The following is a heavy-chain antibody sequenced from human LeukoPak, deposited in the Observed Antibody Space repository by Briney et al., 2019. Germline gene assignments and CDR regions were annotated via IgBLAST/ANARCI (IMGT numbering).Heavy chain of an antibody. CDR2: IYSGGSP. V-gene: IGHV3-66*01. Sequence: GGSLRLSCAASGFTVSSNYMSWVRQAPGKGLEWVSVIYSGGSPYYADSVKGRFTISRDNSKNTLYLQMNSLRAEDTAVYYCARERTGYAYGLGVGYWGQGTLVTVSS. D-gene: IGHD2-2*01. CDR1: GFTVSSNY. J-gene: IGHJ4*02. CDR3: ARERTGYAYGLGVGY.